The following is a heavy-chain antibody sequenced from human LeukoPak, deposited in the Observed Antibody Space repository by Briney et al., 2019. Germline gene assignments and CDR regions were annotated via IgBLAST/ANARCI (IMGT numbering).Heavy chain of an antibody. D-gene: IGHD3-16*01. Sequence: GGSLRLSCAASGFTFDDYAMHWVRQAPGKGLEWVSSISSSSSYIYYADSVKGRFTISRDNAKNSLYLQMNSLRAEDTAVYYCARGYYDYVWGSIMDWGQGTLVTVSS. CDR2: ISSSSSYI. CDR3: ARGYYDYVWGSIMD. CDR1: GFTFDDYA. V-gene: IGHV3-21*06. J-gene: IGHJ4*02.